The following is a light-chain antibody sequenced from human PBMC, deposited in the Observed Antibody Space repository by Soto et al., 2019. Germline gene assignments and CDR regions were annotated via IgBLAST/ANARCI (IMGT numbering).Light chain of an antibody. J-gene: IGLJ2*01. CDR1: SSNIGAGYD. CDR2: GNS. CDR3: QAFYSSPGGV. Sequence: QSVLTQPPSVSGAPGQRVTISCTGSSSNIGAGYDVHWYQQLPGTAPKLLIYGNSNRPSGVPDRFSGSKSGTSASLAITGHQGGDEAYYYFQAFYSSPGGVFGGGTKLTVL. V-gene: IGLV1-40*01.